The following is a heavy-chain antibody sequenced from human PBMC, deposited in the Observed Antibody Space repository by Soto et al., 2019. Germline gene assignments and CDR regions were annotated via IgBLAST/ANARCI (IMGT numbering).Heavy chain of an antibody. V-gene: IGHV3-30*03. D-gene: IGHD6-19*01. CDR2: ISYDGSDK. CDR3: ARDQNSSGWTNFDY. CDR1: GFTFSSYG. Sequence: LRLSCAGSGFTFSSYGMHWVRQAPGTGVEWVAVISYDGSDKYYADSVKGRFTISRDNAKNSLYLQMNSLRAEDTAVYYCARDQNSSGWTNFDYWGQGTLVTVSS. J-gene: IGHJ4*02.